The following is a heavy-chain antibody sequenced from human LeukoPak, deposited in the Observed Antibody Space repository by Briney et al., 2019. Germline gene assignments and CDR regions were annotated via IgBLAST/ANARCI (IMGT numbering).Heavy chain of an antibody. CDR1: GFTFSSYS. Sequence: GGSLRLSCAASGFTFSSYSMNWVRQAPGKGLEWVSSISSSSSYIYYADSVKGRFTISRDNAKNSLYLQMNSPRAEDTAVYYCAREARGWANYYGSGSYYNKENWFDPWGQGTLVTVSS. CDR3: AREARGWANYYGSGSYYNKENWFDP. D-gene: IGHD3-10*01. CDR2: ISSSSSYI. J-gene: IGHJ5*02. V-gene: IGHV3-21*01.